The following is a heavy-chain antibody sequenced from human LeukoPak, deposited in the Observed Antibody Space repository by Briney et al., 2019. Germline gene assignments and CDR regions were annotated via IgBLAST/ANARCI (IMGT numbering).Heavy chain of an antibody. CDR2: ISAYNGNT. CDR3: ARVERVQAGFYLAFDY. D-gene: IGHD1-1*01. V-gene: IGHV1-18*01. J-gene: IGHJ4*02. Sequence: ASVKVSCKASGYTFTSYGISWVRQAPGQGLEWMGWISAYNGNTNYAQKFQGRVTITRDTSASTAYMELSSLRSEDTAVYYCARVERVQAGFYLAFDYWGQGTLVTVSS. CDR1: GYTFTSYG.